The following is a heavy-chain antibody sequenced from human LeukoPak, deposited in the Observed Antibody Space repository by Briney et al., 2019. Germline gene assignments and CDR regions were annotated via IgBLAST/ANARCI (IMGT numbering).Heavy chain of an antibody. CDR2: INHSGST. J-gene: IGHJ4*02. CDR3: ARVPRDYYDSSGYYFDY. Sequence: SETLSLTCAVYGGSFSGYYWSWIRQPPGKGLEWIGEINHSGSTNYNPSLKSRVTISVDTSKNQFSLKLSSVTAADTAVYYCARVPRDYYDSSGYYFDYWGQGTLVTVSS. D-gene: IGHD3-22*01. CDR1: GGSFSGYY. V-gene: IGHV4-34*01.